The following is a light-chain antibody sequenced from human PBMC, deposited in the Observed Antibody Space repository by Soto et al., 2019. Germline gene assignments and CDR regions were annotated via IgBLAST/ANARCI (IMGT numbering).Light chain of an antibody. J-gene: IGKJ4*01. Sequence: EIVLTQSPGTLSLSPGERATLSCRASQSVSSGYLAWYQQKPVQAPRLLIYATSSRATGIPDRFSGSGSGTDFTLTISRLEPEDFAVYYCQQYGSSPLTFGGGTKVDI. CDR2: ATS. CDR1: QSVSSGY. CDR3: QQYGSSPLT. V-gene: IGKV3-20*01.